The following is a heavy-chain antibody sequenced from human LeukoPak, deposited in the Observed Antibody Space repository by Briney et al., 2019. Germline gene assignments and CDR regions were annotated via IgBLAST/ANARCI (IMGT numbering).Heavy chain of an antibody. J-gene: IGHJ6*02. CDR2: IWYDGDNE. CDR1: GFTFSSYG. Sequence: PGGSLRLSCAASGFTFSSYGMHWVRQAPGKGLEWVALIWYDGDNEHFADSVKGRFTFSRDNSKNTLYLQMNSLRAEDTALYYCARAGYRVNYYGLDVRGQGTTVTVSS. V-gene: IGHV3-33*01. D-gene: IGHD5/OR15-5a*01. CDR3: ARAGYRVNYYGLDV.